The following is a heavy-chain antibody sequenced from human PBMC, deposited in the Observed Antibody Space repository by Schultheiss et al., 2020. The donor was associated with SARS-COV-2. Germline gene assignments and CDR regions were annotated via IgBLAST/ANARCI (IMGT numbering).Heavy chain of an antibody. CDR1: GYTFTSYD. D-gene: IGHD3-16*01. CDR3: ARVEGGLVSRIIQPGWFDP. Sequence: ASVKVSCKASGYTFTSYDINWVRQATGQGLEWMGWMNPNSGNTGYAQKFQGRVTMTTDTSTSTAFMELRSLRSDDTAVYYCARVEGGLVSRIIQPGWFDPWGQGTLVTVSS. V-gene: IGHV1-8*01. J-gene: IGHJ5*02. CDR2: MNPNSGNT.